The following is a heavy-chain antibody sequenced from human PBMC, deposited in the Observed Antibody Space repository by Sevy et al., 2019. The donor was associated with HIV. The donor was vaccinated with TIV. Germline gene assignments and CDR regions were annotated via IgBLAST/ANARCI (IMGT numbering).Heavy chain of an antibody. CDR2: ISSNGGST. CDR1: GFTFSSYA. CDR3: VKGKGITGTTYDYYYGMDV. D-gene: IGHD1-7*01. J-gene: IGHJ6*02. Sequence: GGSLRLSCSASGFTFSSYAMHWVRQAPGKGLEYVSAISSNGGSTYYADSVKGRFTISRDNSKNTLYLQMSSLRAEDTAVYYCVKGKGITGTTYDYYYGMDVWGQGTTVTVSS. V-gene: IGHV3-64D*06.